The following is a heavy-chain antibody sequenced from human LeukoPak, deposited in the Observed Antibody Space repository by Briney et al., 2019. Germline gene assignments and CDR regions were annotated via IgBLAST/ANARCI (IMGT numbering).Heavy chain of an antibody. CDR2: INPNSGGT. J-gene: IGHJ4*02. CDR1: GGTFSSYD. D-gene: IGHD3-9*01. Sequence: ASVKVSCKASGGTFSSYDISWVRQAPGQGLEWMGWINPNSGGTNYAQKFQGRVTMTRDTSISTAYMELSRLRSDDTAVYYCARGLFSGFDYWGQGTLVTVSS. CDR3: ARGLFSGFDY. V-gene: IGHV1-2*02.